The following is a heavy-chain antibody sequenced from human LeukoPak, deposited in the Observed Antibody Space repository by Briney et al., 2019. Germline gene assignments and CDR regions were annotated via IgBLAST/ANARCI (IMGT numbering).Heavy chain of an antibody. CDR2: THTSGRT. D-gene: IGHD3-22*01. CDR3: ARGVTYYYDSSGYLY. CDR1: GDSISSGSYY. V-gene: IGHV4-61*02. J-gene: IGHJ4*02. Sequence: PSQTPSLTCTVSGDSISSGSYYWRWIGQPAGKGLEWIGRTHTSGRTNYNPSLKSRVTISADTSNNQFSLKQSSVTAADTAGYYCARGVTYYYDSSGYLYWGQGTLVTVSS.